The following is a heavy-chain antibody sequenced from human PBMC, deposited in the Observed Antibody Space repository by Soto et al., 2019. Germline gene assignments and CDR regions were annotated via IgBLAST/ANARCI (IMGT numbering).Heavy chain of an antibody. D-gene: IGHD4-17*01. Sequence: EVQLVESGGGLVQPGGSLRLSCAASGFTLSSYWMHWVRQAPGKGLVWVSRISSDGSNTAYADSVTGRFTISRDNARNTLYLQMNSLRAEDTAVYYGARVAGVNGDYVNWFDPWGQGTLVTVSS. CDR2: ISSDGSNT. V-gene: IGHV3-74*01. CDR1: GFTLSSYW. CDR3: ARVAGVNGDYVNWFDP. J-gene: IGHJ5*02.